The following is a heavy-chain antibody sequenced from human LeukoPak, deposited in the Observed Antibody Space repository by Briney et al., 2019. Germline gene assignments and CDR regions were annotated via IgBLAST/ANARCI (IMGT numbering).Heavy chain of an antibody. Sequence: SGSTNYNPSLKSRVTISVDTSKNQFSLKLSSVTAADTAVYYCARGIYSYGYSTFDPWGQGTLVTVSS. V-gene: IGHV4-59*09. CDR2: SGST. D-gene: IGHD5-18*01. J-gene: IGHJ5*02. CDR3: ARGIYSYGYSTFDP.